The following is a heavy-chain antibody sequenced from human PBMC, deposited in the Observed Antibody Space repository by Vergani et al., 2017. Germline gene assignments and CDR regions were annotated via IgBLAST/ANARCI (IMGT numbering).Heavy chain of an antibody. V-gene: IGHV4-38-2*01. Sequence: QVQLQQWGPGLLKPSETLSLTCSVSGYSLGSGFYWAWIRQSPGEGLQWLTSIHNRGKTYHNPSLKSRVSVSLDTSKNRFSLNLTSVTATDTAVYYCARSQGDYWYFDLWGPGSLVTVSS. J-gene: IGHJ2*01. CDR2: IHNRGKT. D-gene: IGHD2-21*01. CDR1: GYSLGSGFY. CDR3: ARSQGDYWYFDL.